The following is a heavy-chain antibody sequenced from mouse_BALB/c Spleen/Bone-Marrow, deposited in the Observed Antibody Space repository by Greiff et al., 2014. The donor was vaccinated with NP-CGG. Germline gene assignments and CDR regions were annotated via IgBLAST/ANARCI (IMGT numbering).Heavy chain of an antibody. CDR3: ARSGYGSSYDY. Sequence: ESGAELVRPGSPVKISCKASGYVFSTYWMNWVKQRPGQGLEWIGQIYPGDGDTNYNGKFKGTATLTADKSSSTAYMQLSSLTSEDSAVYFCARSGYGSSYDYWGQGTTLTVSS. CDR1: GYVFSTYW. V-gene: IGHV1-80*01. D-gene: IGHD1-1*01. CDR2: IYPGDGDT. J-gene: IGHJ2*01.